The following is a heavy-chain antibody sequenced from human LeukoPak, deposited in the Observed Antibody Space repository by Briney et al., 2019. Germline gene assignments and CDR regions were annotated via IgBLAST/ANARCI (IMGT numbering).Heavy chain of an antibody. CDR3: ARGRAMVRGVIRSAFDY. J-gene: IGHJ4*02. CDR2: IIPIFGTA. Sequence: ASVKVSCSASGASFSSYAISWVRQAPGQGLEWMGGIIPIFGTANYAQKFQGRVTITADESTSTAYMELSSLRSEDTAVYYCARGRAMVRGVIRSAFDYWGQGTLVTVSS. D-gene: IGHD3-10*01. V-gene: IGHV1-69*13. CDR1: GASFSSYA.